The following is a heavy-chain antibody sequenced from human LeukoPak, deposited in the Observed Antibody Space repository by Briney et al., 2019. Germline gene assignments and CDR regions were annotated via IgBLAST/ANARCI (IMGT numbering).Heavy chain of an antibody. CDR1: GFTFSSYE. J-gene: IGHJ3*02. CDR2: ISSSGSTI. Sequence: GGSLRLSCAASGFTFSSYEMNWVRQAPGKGLEWVSYISSSGSTIYYADSVKGRFTISRDNAKNSLSLQMNSLRAEDTAVYYCARAKRNGFDIWGQGTTVTVSS. CDR3: ARAKRNGFDI. V-gene: IGHV3-48*03.